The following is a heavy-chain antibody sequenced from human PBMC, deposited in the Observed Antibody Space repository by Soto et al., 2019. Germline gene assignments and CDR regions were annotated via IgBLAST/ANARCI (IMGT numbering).Heavy chain of an antibody. CDR2: IKHDGGVP. J-gene: IGHJ5*02. D-gene: IGHD4-4*01. Sequence: GGSLRLSCEASGFTFSGYWMSWVRQAPGKGLEWVADIKHDGGVPYYVDSVKGRLTISRDNAKKQLYLQMNGLRAEDTALYYCARAPYSNAWYRLDLWGQGTLVTVSS. V-gene: IGHV3-7*03. CDR1: GFTFSGYW. CDR3: ARAPYSNAWYRLDL.